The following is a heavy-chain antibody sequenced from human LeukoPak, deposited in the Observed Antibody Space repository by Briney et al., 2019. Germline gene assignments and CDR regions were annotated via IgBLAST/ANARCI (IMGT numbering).Heavy chain of an antibody. V-gene: IGHV7-4-1*02. D-gene: IGHD2-2*02. CDR3: ARDSEAAAILHWFDP. Sequence: ASVTVSCKASGYTFTSYAMNWVRQAPGQGLEWMGWINTNTGNPTYAQGFTGRFVFSLDTSVSTAYLQISSLKGEDTAVYYCARDSEAAAILHWFDPWGQGTQVTVSS. CDR2: INTNTGNP. J-gene: IGHJ5*02. CDR1: GYTFTSYA.